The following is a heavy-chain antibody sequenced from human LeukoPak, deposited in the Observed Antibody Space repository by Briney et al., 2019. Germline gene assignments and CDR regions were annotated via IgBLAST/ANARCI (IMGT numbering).Heavy chain of an antibody. CDR3: ARDLEGKSYNLWSGYYTPSFFDY. Sequence: ASVKVSCKASGYTFTGYHMHWVRQAPGQGLEWMGWINPNSGGTNFVQKFQGRVTMTRDTSISTAYMELSRLRSDDTAVYYCARDLEGKSYNLWSGYYTPSFFDYWGQGTLVTVSS. V-gene: IGHV1-2*02. J-gene: IGHJ4*02. CDR1: GYTFTGYH. CDR2: INPNSGGT. D-gene: IGHD3-3*01.